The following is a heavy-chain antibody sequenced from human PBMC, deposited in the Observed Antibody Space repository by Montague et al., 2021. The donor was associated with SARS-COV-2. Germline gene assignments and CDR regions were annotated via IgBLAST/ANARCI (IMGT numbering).Heavy chain of an antibody. D-gene: IGHD2-21*02. J-gene: IGHJ4*02. Sequence: SETLSLTCTVSGDSINSYFWTWIRQPPGKELECLGYFYYSGGTRYNPSLKSRVTISVATSEKQFSLTLRSVTAADTAIYYCARRPAHGDVPFDYWGQGVLVTVSS. CDR3: ARRPAHGDVPFDY. CDR1: GDSINSYF. V-gene: IGHV4-59*08. CDR2: FYYSGGT.